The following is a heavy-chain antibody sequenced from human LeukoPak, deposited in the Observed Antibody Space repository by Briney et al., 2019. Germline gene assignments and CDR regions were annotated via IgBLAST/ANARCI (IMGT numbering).Heavy chain of an antibody. CDR1: GGSISSGTYY. J-gene: IGHJ4*02. Sequence: PSRTLSLTCTVSGGSISSGTYYWSWIRQPAGKGLEWIGHIYPSGSTNYNPSLKSRITISIDTSKNQFSLTMSSVTAADTAVYYCVGSYYYGTGSLRPIDYWGQGTLVTVSS. D-gene: IGHD3-10*01. CDR2: IYPSGST. CDR3: VGSYYYGTGSLRPIDY. V-gene: IGHV4-61*09.